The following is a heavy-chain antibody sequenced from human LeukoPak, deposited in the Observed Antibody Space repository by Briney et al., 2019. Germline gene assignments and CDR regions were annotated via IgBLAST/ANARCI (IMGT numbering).Heavy chain of an antibody. V-gene: IGHV4-4*02. CDR1: GDSISSHNW. CDR2: INQSGST. J-gene: IGHJ4*02. Sequence: SGTLSLTCAVSGDSISSHNWWTWIRQPPGKGLEWIGEINQSGSTNYNPSLKTRVIILVDTSRNQISLKLSSVTAADTAVYYCARQSDAYDRNIKPRGLIDYWGQGTLVTVSS. D-gene: IGHD3-22*01. CDR3: ARQSDAYDRNIKPRGLIDY.